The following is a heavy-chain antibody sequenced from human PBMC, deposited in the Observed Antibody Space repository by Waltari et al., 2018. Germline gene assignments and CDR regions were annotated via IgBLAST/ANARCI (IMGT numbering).Heavy chain of an antibody. V-gene: IGHV3-30*18. CDR1: VFTFSRYG. D-gene: IGHD3-10*01. CDR2: ISYDGSNK. Sequence: QVQLVESGGGVVHPGRSLRLSCAASVFTFSRYGMHWFRPAPGKGLEWVAVISYDGSNKYYADSVKGRFTISRDNSKNTLYLQMNSLRAEDTAVYYCAKSLAFDLSGYFDYWGQGTLVTVSS. J-gene: IGHJ4*02. CDR3: AKSLAFDLSGYFDY.